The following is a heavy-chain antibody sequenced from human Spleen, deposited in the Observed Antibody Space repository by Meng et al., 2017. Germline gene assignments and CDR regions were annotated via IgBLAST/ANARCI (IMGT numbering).Heavy chain of an antibody. CDR1: GFTFSNYY. CDR3: ARRYSSGWFFDY. V-gene: IGHV3-11*01. Sequence: QVQLVESGGGLVKPGGALRLSCAASGFTFSNYYMSWIRQAPGKGLEWISYISSSGTTIYYADSVKGRFTISRDNAKNSLYLQMNSLRAEDTAVYYCARRYSSGWFFDYWGQGSLVTVSS. D-gene: IGHD6-19*01. J-gene: IGHJ4*02. CDR2: ISSSGTTI.